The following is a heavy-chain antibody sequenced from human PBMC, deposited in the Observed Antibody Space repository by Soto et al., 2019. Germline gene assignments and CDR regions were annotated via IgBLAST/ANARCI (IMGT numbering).Heavy chain of an antibody. V-gene: IGHV5-10-1*01. Sequence: PGESLKISCQGSGYNFNNYWINWVRQTPGIGLEWMGRIDPSDSYTNDNPSFRGHVSMSADRSINTAYLQWSSLRASDTAIYYCKRRSYDSTGYPGIDVWGQGTTVTVYS. D-gene: IGHD3-22*01. J-gene: IGHJ6*02. CDR3: KRRSYDSTGYPGIDV. CDR1: GYNFNNYW. CDR2: IDPSDSYT.